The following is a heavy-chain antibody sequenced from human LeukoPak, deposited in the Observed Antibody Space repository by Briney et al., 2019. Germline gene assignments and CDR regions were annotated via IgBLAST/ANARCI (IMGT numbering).Heavy chain of an antibody. D-gene: IGHD3-10*01. CDR1: SDSISSGGYS. V-gene: IGHV4-30-2*01. CDR3: ARGMVRGNGMDV. J-gene: IGHJ6*02. Sequence: SQTLSLTCAVFSDSISSGGYSWNWIRQPPGKGLEWIGYIYHSGSTHYNPSLESRVTISVDTSKNQFSLNLTSVTAADTAVYYCARGMVRGNGMDVWGQGTTVTVSS. CDR2: IYHSGST.